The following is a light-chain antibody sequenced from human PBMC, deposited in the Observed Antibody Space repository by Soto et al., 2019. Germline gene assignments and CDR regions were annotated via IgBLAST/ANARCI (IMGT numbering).Light chain of an antibody. Sequence: EIVMTQSPATLSVSPGERATLSCRASQNVSSNLAWYQQKPGQAPRLLIYGASTRATGIPARFSGSGSGTDFTLTISSLEPGDFAVYYCQQRNDWQVAFGQGTRLEI. J-gene: IGKJ5*01. CDR3: QQRNDWQVA. V-gene: IGKV3-15*01. CDR1: QNVSSN. CDR2: GAS.